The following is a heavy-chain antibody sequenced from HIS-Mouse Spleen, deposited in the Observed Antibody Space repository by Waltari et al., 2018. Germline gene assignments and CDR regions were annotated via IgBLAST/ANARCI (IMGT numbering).Heavy chain of an antibody. J-gene: IGHJ5*02. V-gene: IGHV3-30-3*01. CDR2: ISYDGSNK. D-gene: IGHD6-6*01. CDR3: ARDPSSSSGFDP. Sequence: QVQLVESGGGVVQPGRSLRLSCAASGFTFSTYAMHWVRQAPGKGVEWVAVISYDGSNKYYADSVKGRFTISRDNSKNTLYLQMNSLRAEDTAVYYCARDPSSSSGFDPWGQGTLVTVSS. CDR1: GFTFSTYA.